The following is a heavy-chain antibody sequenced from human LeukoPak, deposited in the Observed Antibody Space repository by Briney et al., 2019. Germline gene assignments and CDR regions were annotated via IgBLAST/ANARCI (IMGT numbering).Heavy chain of an antibody. Sequence: GASVKVSCKASGYTFTGYYMHWVRQAPGQGLEWMGWINPNSGGTKYAQKFLGRVTMTRDTSISTAYMELSRLRSDDTAVYYCASHYGSGSYYMDVWGKGTTVIISS. D-gene: IGHD3-10*01. CDR1: GYTFTGYY. V-gene: IGHV1-2*02. CDR2: INPNSGGT. J-gene: IGHJ6*03. CDR3: ASHYGSGSYYMDV.